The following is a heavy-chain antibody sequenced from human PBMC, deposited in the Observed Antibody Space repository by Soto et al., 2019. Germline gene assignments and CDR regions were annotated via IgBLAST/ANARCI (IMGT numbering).Heavy chain of an antibody. J-gene: IGHJ4*02. V-gene: IGHV1-2*04. D-gene: IGHD6-19*01. Sequence: ASVKVSCKASGYTFTGSYIHWVRQAPGQGLEWMGWVNPNSGGTNYAQKFQGWVTMTRDTSISTAYMELSRLRSDDTAVYYCVTSRVSIAVAGETEYYFDYWGQGTLVTVSS. CDR3: VTSRVSIAVAGETEYYFDY. CDR1: GYTFTGSY. CDR2: VNPNSGGT.